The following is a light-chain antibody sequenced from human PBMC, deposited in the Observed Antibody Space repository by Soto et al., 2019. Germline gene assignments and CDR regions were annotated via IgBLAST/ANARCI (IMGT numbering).Light chain of an antibody. Sequence: DIQMTQSPSSLSASVGDRVTITCRASQGIRHYLAWYQQKPGKVPKLLIYEASNLQSGVPSRFRGGGSGTEFTLTISSLQPEDFAVYYCQQYHKWPLTVGGGTKVDIK. CDR2: EAS. CDR1: QGIRHY. V-gene: IGKV1-27*01. J-gene: IGKJ4*01. CDR3: QQYHKWPLT.